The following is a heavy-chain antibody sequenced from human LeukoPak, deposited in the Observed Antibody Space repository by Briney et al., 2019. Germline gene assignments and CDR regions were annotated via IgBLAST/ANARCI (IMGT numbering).Heavy chain of an antibody. D-gene: IGHD1-26*01. V-gene: IGHV4-38-2*02. J-gene: IGHJ4*02. Sequence: PSETLSLTCTVSGYSISSGYYWGWIRPPPGKGLEWVGCIYHSGSTYYNPSLKSRVTISEDTSKNQFSLKLRSVTAADTAVYYCVRQWVQHGYFDYWGQGTLLTVSS. CDR1: GYSISSGYY. CDR2: IYHSGST. CDR3: VRQWVQHGYFDY.